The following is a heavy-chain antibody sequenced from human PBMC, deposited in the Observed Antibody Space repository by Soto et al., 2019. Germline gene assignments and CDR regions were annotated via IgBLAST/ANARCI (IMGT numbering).Heavy chain of an antibody. CDR1: GGSFSGYY. CDR3: ARGAFSSSCHLKGGNWLDP. J-gene: IGHJ5*02. V-gene: IGHV4-34*01. CDR2: INHSGST. D-gene: IGHD6-13*01. Sequence: LTCAVYGGSFSGYYWSWIRQPPGKGLEWIGEINHSGSTNYNPSLKSRVTISVDTSKNQFSLKLSSVTAADTAVYYCARGAFSSSCHLKGGNWLDPWGQGTLVTVSS.